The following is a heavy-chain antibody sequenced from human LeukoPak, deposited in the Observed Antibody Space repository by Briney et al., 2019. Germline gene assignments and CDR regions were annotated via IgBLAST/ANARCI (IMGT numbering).Heavy chain of an antibody. CDR3: AKGRGKRDGYNYGFDY. CDR1: GFTFSSYG. D-gene: IGHD5-24*01. CDR2: ISYDGSNK. Sequence: PGGSLRLSCAASGFTFSSYGMPWVRQAPGKGLEWVAVISYDGSNKYYADSVKGRFTISRDNSKNTLYLQMNSLRAEDTAVYYCAKGRGKRDGYNYGFDYWGQGTLVTVSS. J-gene: IGHJ4*02. V-gene: IGHV3-30*18.